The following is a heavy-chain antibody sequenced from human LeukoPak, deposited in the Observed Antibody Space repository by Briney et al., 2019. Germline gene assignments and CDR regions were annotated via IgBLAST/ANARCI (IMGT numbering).Heavy chain of an antibody. D-gene: IGHD6-13*01. V-gene: IGHV3-64*01. CDR1: GFTFSSYA. CDR3: ARSAPGYSSSWYNY. CDR2: ISSNGGST. J-gene: IGHJ4*02. Sequence: PGGSLRLSCAASGFTFSSYAMHWVRQAPGKGLEYVSAISSNGGSTYYANSVKGRFTISRDNSKNTLYLQMGGLRAEDMAVYYCARSAPGYSSSWYNYWGQGTLVTVSS.